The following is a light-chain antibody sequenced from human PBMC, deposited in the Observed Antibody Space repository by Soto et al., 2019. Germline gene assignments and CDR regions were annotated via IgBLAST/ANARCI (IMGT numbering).Light chain of an antibody. V-gene: IGKV3-15*01. CDR2: RIF. J-gene: IGKJ1*01. CDR1: QSVSGY. Sequence: EIVMTQSPGTVSVFPGETVTLSCRASQSVSGYLDWFHQKPGQAPRLVLLRIFTRAIGVPARFSGSGSETEFTLTISGLQPEDSGVYYCLQHYSWPWTFGQGTKVEIK. CDR3: LQHYSWPWT.